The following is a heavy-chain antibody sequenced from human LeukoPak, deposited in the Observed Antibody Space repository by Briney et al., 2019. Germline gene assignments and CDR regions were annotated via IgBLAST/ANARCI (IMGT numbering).Heavy chain of an antibody. CDR3: ARDPPRIVVVVAATNYYGMDV. CDR2: INAYNGDT. D-gene: IGHD2-15*01. CDR1: GYTFINYA. V-gene: IGHV1-3*01. J-gene: IGHJ6*02. Sequence: VASVKVSCKASGYTFINYAIHWVRQSPGQRLEWMGWINAYNGDTEYSQKLQGRVTITRDTSASTAYMELSSLRSEDTAVYYCARDPPRIVVVVAATNYYGMDVWGQGTTVTVSS.